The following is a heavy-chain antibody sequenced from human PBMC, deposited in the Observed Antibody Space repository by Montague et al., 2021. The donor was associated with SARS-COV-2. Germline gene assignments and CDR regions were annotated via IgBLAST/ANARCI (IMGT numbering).Heavy chain of an antibody. CDR2: IHHGGDT. Sequence: SETLSLTCDVNGTSFTDHYWTWLRQSPGGGLEWIGEIHHGGDTNYNPSLRSRVTISIYTYKPQSSLRLYSMTAADTAVYYCARGVRVANRPDRFSYSLDVWGRGTAVIVTS. CDR1: GTSFTDHY. V-gene: IGHV4-34*01. D-gene: IGHD3-3*01. CDR3: ARGVRVANRPDRFSYSLDV. J-gene: IGHJ6*02.